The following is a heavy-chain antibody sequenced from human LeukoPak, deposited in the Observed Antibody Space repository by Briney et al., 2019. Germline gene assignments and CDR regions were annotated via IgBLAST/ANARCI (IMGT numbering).Heavy chain of an antibody. J-gene: IGHJ4*02. D-gene: IGHD3-22*01. CDR2: IYSGGST. CDR1: GFTVSSNY. V-gene: IGHV3-53*01. CDR3: ARAPIYYGVFDY. Sequence: HPGGSLRLSCAASGFTVSSNYMSWVRQAPGKGLEWVSVIYSGGSTYCADSVKGRFTISRDNSKNTLYLQMNSLRAEDTAVYYCARAPIYYGVFDYWGQGTLVTVSS.